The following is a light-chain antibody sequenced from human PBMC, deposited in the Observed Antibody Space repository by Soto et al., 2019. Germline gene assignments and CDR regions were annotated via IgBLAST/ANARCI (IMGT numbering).Light chain of an antibody. V-gene: IGLV3-1*01. Sequence: SYELTQPPSVSVSPGQTASITCSGDKLGDKFAYWYQQKPGQSPILVIYQDRRPSGIPERFSGSNSGNTATLTISGTQAMDEADYYCQAWDSSTDVVFGGGTKLTVL. CDR1: KLGDKF. CDR3: QAWDSSTDVV. J-gene: IGLJ2*01. CDR2: QDR.